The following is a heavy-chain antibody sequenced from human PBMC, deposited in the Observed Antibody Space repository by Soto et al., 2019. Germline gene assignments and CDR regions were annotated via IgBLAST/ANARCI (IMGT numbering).Heavy chain of an antibody. CDR2: ISWNGGRI. Sequence: PGGSLRLSCAASGFSFDDYAMHWVRQTPGKGLEWVSGISWNGGRIGYADSVKGRFTISRDKAKKSLYLQMNSLRPEDTALYFCAKESVSATTSYSQYFAMDVWGRGTKVTVSS. J-gene: IGHJ6*02. CDR3: AKESVSATTSYSQYFAMDV. CDR1: GFSFDDYA. V-gene: IGHV3-9*01. D-gene: IGHD2-15*01.